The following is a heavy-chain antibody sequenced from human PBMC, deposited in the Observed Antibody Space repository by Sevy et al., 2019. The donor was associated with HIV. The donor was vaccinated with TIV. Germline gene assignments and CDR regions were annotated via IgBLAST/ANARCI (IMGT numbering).Heavy chain of an antibody. CDR3: ARYCVSTSCYEGGFEY. CDR2: IYYSGST. V-gene: IGHV4-39*01. D-gene: IGHD2-2*01. Sequence: SETLSLTCTVSGGSISSGNYYWGWIRQPPGKGLEWIGNIYYSGSTHYSPSLKCRVTISVDTSKNQFSLRLSSVTAADTAVYYCARYCVSTSCYEGGFEYWGQGTLVTVSS. CDR1: GGSISSGNYY. J-gene: IGHJ4*02.